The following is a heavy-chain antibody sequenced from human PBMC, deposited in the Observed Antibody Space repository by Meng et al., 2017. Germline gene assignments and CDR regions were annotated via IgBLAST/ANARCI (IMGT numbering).Heavy chain of an antibody. D-gene: IGHD5-18*01. CDR1: GYNFTSYS. Sequence: QVQRVESGSELKKPGASVKVSCTASGYNFTSYSMNWVRQAPGQGLEWMGWINTNTGNPTYAQVFTGRFVFSLDTSVSTAYLQISSLKAEDTAVYYCAREPYGYFTDYWGQGTLVTVSS. J-gene: IGHJ4*02. CDR2: INTNTGNP. V-gene: IGHV7-4-1*02. CDR3: AREPYGYFTDY.